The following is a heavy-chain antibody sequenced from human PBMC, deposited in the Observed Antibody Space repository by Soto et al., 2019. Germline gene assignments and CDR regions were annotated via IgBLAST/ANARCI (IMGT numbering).Heavy chain of an antibody. CDR2: VYSSGST. D-gene: IGHD2-15*01. J-gene: IGHJ4*02. CDR3: ARGRLVVPAL. Sequence: QVQLQESGPGLVKPSETLSLTCTVSGGSISSGDYYWTWIRQPPGKGLEWIGYVYSSGSTYYHPSLKSQVVMSLGTSKNQVSLNLSSVTAADTAVYYCARGRLVVPALWGQGILVTVSS. V-gene: IGHV4-30-4*01. CDR1: GGSISSGDYY.